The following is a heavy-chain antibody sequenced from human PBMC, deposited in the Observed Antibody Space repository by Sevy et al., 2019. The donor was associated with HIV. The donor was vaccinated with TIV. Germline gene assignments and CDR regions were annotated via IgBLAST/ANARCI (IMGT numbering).Heavy chain of an antibody. CDR2: ISAYNGNT. D-gene: IGHD6-13*01. Sequence: ASVKVSCKASGYTFTSYGISWVRQAPGQGLEGMGWISAYNGNTNYAQKLQGRVTMTTDTSTITAYMELRSLRSDDTAVYYCAREGIAAAGTYYFDYWGQGTLVTVSS. CDR1: GYTFTSYG. V-gene: IGHV1-18*01. CDR3: AREGIAAAGTYYFDY. J-gene: IGHJ4*02.